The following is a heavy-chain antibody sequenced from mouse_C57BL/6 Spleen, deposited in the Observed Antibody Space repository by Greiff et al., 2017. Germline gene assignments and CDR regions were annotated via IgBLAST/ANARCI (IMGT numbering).Heavy chain of an antibody. D-gene: IGHD1-1*01. CDR3: ARVGTTVRGPFDY. V-gene: IGHV3-6*01. CDR2: ISYDGSN. J-gene: IGHJ2*01. CDR1: GYSITSGYY. Sequence: EVKVEESGPGLVKPSQSLSLTCSVTGYSITSGYYWNWIRQFPGNKLEWRGYISYDGSNNYNPSLKNRITITRDTSKNQFFLKLNSVTTEDTATYYCARVGTTVRGPFDYWGQGTTLTVSS.